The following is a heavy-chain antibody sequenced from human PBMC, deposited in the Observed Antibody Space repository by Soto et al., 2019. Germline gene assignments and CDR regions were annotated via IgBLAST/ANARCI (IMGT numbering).Heavy chain of an antibody. V-gene: IGHV3-64D*08. J-gene: IGHJ4*02. Sequence: EVQVVQSGGGLVQPGGSLRLSCSASGFTFNNFAIYWIRQAPGKGLEYVSGISGQGDRTNYADSVKGRFTISRDNSNNSLHLQLNGLKTEDTAVYYCARGSISAALRPSSFWYWGQGALVTVSS. CDR3: ARGSISAALRPSSFWY. D-gene: IGHD6-6*01. CDR1: GFTFNNFA. CDR2: ISGQGDRT.